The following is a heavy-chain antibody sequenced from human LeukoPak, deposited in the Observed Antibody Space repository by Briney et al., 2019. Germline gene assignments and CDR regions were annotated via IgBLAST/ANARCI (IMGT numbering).Heavy chain of an antibody. Sequence: RSETLSLTCTVSGGSISSYYWSWIRQPPGKGLEWIGYIFTSGSTNYNPSLKSRVTISVDTSKNQFSLKLSSVTAADTAVYYCARSGRVVPAAIVKYNWFDPWGQGTLVTVSS. CDR2: IFTSGST. CDR1: GGSISSYY. CDR3: ARSGRVVPAAIVKYNWFDP. V-gene: IGHV4-4*09. D-gene: IGHD2-2*02. J-gene: IGHJ5*02.